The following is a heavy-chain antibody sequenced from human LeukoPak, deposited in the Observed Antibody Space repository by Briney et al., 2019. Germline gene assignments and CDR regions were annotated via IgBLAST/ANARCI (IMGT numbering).Heavy chain of an antibody. D-gene: IGHD5-12*01. CDR3: AGDFRRYSGYGIRYYGMDV. V-gene: IGHV4-34*01. CDR2: IKHSGST. CDR1: GGSLSGYY. J-gene: IGHJ6*02. Sequence: SETPSLTRAVHGGSLSGYYCNWIRQPPGKGAEWIGGIKHSGSTNYNPSLKRRVTIPVDTSKNQFSLKLSSVTAADTAVYYSAGDFRRYSGYGIRYYGMDVWGQGTTVTVSS.